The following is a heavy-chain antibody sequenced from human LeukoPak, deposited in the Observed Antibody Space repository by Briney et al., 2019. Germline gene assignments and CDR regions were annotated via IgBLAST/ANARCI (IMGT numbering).Heavy chain of an antibody. V-gene: IGHV6-1*01. CDR2: TYYRSKWYN. CDR1: GDIISSNSAA. CDR3: ARVIFTTVSDYFDY. D-gene: IGHD4-11*01. Sequence: SQTLSLTCAIAGDIISSNSAAWHWIRQSPSRGLEWLGRTYYRSKWYNDHAVSVKSRITINPDTSKNQFSLQLNSVTPEDTAVYYCARVIFTTVSDYFDYWGQGTLVTVSS. J-gene: IGHJ4*02.